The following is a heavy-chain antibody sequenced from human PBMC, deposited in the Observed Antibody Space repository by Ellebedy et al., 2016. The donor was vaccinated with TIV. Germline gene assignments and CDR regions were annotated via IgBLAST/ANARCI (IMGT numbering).Heavy chain of an antibody. J-gene: IGHJ4*02. Sequence: ASVKVSCKASGYALASDSISWVRQAPGQGLEWMGGIVAHNGNRYYKQSLQDRVTMTTDTSTNTAYMELRSLTSDDTAVYYCATSATFIERGRADYWGQGTLVTVSA. D-gene: IGHD1-1*01. CDR3: ATSATFIERGRADY. CDR2: IVAHNGNR. CDR1: GYALASDS. V-gene: IGHV1-18*04.